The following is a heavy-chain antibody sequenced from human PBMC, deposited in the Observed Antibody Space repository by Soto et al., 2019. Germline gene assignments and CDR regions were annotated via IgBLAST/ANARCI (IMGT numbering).Heavy chain of an antibody. CDR1: GFTFSSYA. CDR2: ISGSGGST. V-gene: IGHV3-23*01. Sequence: LSCAASGFTFSSYAMSWVRQAPGKGLEWVSAISGSGGSTYYADSVKGRFTISRDNSKNTLYLQMNSLRAEDTAVYYCAKDRAYSSGWYSGDAFDIWGQGTMVTVSS. J-gene: IGHJ3*02. D-gene: IGHD6-19*01. CDR3: AKDRAYSSGWYSGDAFDI.